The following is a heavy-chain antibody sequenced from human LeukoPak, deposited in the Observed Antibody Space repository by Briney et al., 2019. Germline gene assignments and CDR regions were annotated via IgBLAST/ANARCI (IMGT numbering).Heavy chain of an antibody. V-gene: IGHV4-59*01. CDR2: IYYSGST. CDR3: ASFYYDTTNPNWFDP. Sequence: SETLSLTCTVSGGSISSYYWSWIRQPPGKGLEWIGYIYYSGSTNYNSSLKSRVTISEDTSKEQFSLKVSSVTAADTAVYYCASFYYDTTNPNWFDPWGQGTLVTVSS. J-gene: IGHJ5*02. CDR1: GGSISSYY. D-gene: IGHD3-22*01.